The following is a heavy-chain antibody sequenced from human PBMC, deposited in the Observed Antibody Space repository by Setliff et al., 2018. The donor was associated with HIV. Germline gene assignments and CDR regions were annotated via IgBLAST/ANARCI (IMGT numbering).Heavy chain of an antibody. D-gene: IGHD6-13*01. Sequence: ASVKVSCKASGYTFTSYYMHWVRQAPEQGLEWMGIINPSGGSTSYAQKFQGRVTMTRDTSTSTVYMELSSLRSEDTAVYYCARDPEQLITLDYWGQGTLVTVSS. CDR2: INPSGGST. CDR1: GYTFTSYY. J-gene: IGHJ4*02. CDR3: ARDPEQLITLDY. V-gene: IGHV1-46*01.